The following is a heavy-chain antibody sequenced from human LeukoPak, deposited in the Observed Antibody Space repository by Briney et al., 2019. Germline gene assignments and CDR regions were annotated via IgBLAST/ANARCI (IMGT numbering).Heavy chain of an antibody. Sequence: SVKVSCKASGGSLNSHIFTWARQAPGQGLEWMGKITPVIDVSKYAQKFQGRLTITADKSTATVYMELSGLKSDDTAVYYCARVNLRGSQYNWFDPWGQGTLVTVSS. CDR3: ARVNLRGSQYNWFDP. D-gene: IGHD1-26*01. J-gene: IGHJ5*02. CDR2: ITPVIDVS. V-gene: IGHV1-69*02. CDR1: GGSLNSHI.